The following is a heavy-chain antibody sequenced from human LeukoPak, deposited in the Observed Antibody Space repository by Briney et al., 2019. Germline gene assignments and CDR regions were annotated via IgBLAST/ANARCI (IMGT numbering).Heavy chain of an antibody. CDR1: GFTFSSYW. V-gene: IGHV3-74*01. J-gene: IGHJ4*02. CDR2: INSDGSST. D-gene: IGHD3-22*01. CDR3: ASLTYYYDTEAFDY. Sequence: PGGSLRLSCAASGFTFSSYWMHWVRQAPGKGLVWVSRINSDGSSTSYADSVKGRFTISRDNAKNTLYLQMNSLRAEDTAVYYCASLTYYYDTEAFDYWGQGTLVTVSS.